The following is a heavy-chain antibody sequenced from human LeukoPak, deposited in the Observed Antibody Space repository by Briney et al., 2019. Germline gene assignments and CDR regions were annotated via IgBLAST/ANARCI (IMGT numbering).Heavy chain of an antibody. CDR2: IYKSGSI. V-gene: IGHV4-59*11. CDR3: ATKVRGGFDI. CDR1: GGSINSHY. J-gene: IGHJ3*02. Sequence: SETLSLTCTVSGGSINSHYCNWIRQSPGKGLEWIGYIYKSGSINYNPSLKSRVTISVDTSKNQFSLKLSSGTAADTAIYYCATKVRGGFDIWGQGTMVTVSS. D-gene: IGHD2-15*01.